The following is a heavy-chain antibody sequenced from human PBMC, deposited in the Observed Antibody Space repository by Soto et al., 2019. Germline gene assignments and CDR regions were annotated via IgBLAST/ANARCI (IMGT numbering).Heavy chain of an antibody. Sequence: EVQLVESGGCLVKPGGSLRLSCAASGFTFRSYSMNWVRQAPGKGLEWVSSISSSSSYIYYPDSVKGRFTISRDNAKNSVCLQMTSLRVADTAVYYCARDGGPAAIAGVWDYWGQGTPVTGSS. J-gene: IGHJ4*02. D-gene: IGHD2-2*01. CDR2: ISSSSSYI. CDR1: GFTFRSYS. V-gene: IGHV3-21*01. CDR3: ARDGGPAAIAGVWDY.